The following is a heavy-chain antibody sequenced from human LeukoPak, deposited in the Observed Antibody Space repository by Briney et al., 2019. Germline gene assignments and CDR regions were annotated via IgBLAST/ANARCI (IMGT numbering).Heavy chain of an antibody. CDR3: ARVVQYYYDSSGYYTDY. Sequence: SGGSLRLSCAASGFTFSSYSMNWVRQAPGKGLEWVSSISSSSSYIYYADSVKGRFTISRDNAKNSLYLQMNSLRAEDTAVYYCARVVQYYYDSSGYYTDYWGQGTLVTVSS. V-gene: IGHV3-21*01. CDR1: GFTFSSYS. CDR2: ISSSSSYI. D-gene: IGHD3-22*01. J-gene: IGHJ4*02.